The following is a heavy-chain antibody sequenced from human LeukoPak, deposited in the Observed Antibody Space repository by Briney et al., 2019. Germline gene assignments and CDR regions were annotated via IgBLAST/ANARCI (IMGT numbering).Heavy chain of an antibody. Sequence: ASVKVSCKASGYTFTSYYMHWVRQAPGQGLELMGIINPSGGSTSYAQKFQGRVTMTRDMSTSTVYMELSSLRSEDTAVYYCARVGRDMITFGGVIGPGAFDIWGQGTMVTVSS. CDR2: INPSGGST. CDR1: GYTFTSYY. J-gene: IGHJ3*02. D-gene: IGHD3-16*02. CDR3: ARVGRDMITFGGVIGPGAFDI. V-gene: IGHV1-46*01.